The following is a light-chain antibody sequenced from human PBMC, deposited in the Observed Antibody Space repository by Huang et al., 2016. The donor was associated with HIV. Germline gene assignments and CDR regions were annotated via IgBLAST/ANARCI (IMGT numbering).Light chain of an antibody. J-gene: IGKJ1*01. V-gene: IGKV2-30*01. CDR2: KVS. CDR3: MQGSHWPGA. Sequence: DVVLTQSPLSLPGTLGQPASISCRSSQSLVSSDGNIYLNWFQQRPGQSPRRLIYKVSKRDSGVPARFSGSGSDTDFKLNISSVEAEDVGFYYCMQGSHWPGALGQGIKVELK. CDR1: QSLVSSDGNIY.